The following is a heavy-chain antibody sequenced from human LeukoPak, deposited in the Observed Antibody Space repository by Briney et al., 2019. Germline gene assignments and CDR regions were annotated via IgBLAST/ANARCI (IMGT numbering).Heavy chain of an antibody. V-gene: IGHV1-2*02. CDR1: GYTFTGYY. D-gene: IGHD5-18*01. Sequence: GASVTVSCKASGYTFTGYYMHWVRQAPGQGLEWMGWINPNSGGTNYAQKFQGRVTMTRDTSISTAYMELSRLRSDDTAVYYCARVEAMVYYYYYGMDVWGQGTTVTVSS. CDR3: ARVEAMVYYYYYGMDV. CDR2: INPNSGGT. J-gene: IGHJ6*02.